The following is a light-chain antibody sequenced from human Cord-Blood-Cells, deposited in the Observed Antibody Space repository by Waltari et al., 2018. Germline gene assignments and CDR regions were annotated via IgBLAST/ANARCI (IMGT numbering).Light chain of an antibody. V-gene: IGLV2-14*01. CDR2: DVS. Sequence: QSALTQPASVSGSPGQSITISCTGTSSDVGGYNYVSWYQQHPGKAPKLMIYDVSKRPSCFSNRFSGSKSCNTASLTISRLQAEDDADYYCSSYTSSSTWVFGGGTKLTVL. CDR1: SSDVGGYNY. J-gene: IGLJ3*02. CDR3: SSYTSSSTWV.